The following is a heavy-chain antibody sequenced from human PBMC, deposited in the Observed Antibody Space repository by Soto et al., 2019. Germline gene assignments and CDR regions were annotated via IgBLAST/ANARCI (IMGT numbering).Heavy chain of an antibody. J-gene: IGHJ4*02. Sequence: PGGSLRLSCAASGFTFTNYGMHWVRQATGKGLEWVAVTSYDGDDKYYADSVKGRFTISRDNSKSTLCLQMNSLRAEDSAVYHCVKGRGRAVGRGDWGQYVDSWGQGTLVTVSS. V-gene: IGHV3-30*18. CDR3: VKGRGRAVGRGDWGQYVDS. D-gene: IGHD2-21*02. CDR1: GFTFTNYG. CDR2: TSYDGDDK.